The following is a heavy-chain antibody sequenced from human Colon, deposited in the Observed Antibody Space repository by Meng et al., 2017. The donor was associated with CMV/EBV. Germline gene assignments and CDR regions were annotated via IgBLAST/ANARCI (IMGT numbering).Heavy chain of an antibody. D-gene: IGHD3-3*01. Sequence: QVQLVQCGAEGKGPGASVKVSCKTSGYTFNGYFMHWVRQAPGQGLEWMGWINPVTGDTSYAQKFQVRVTMTRDTSISTAYMELSSLRSDDTAVYYCATFGGDFDYWGQGTLVTVSS. CDR3: ATFGGDFDY. CDR1: GYTFNGYF. V-gene: IGHV1-2*02. J-gene: IGHJ4*02. CDR2: INPVTGDT.